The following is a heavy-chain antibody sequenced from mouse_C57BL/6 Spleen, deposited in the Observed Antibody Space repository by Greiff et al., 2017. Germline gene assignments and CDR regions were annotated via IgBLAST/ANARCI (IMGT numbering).Heavy chain of an antibody. D-gene: IGHD1-1*01. CDR2: ISYDGSN. V-gene: IGHV3-6*01. J-gene: IGHJ3*01. CDR1: GYSITSGYY. CDR3: ARPDYYGSIWFAY. Sequence: ESGPGLVKPSQSLSLTCSVTGYSITSGYYWNWIRQFPGNKLEWMGYISYDGSNNYNPSLKNRISITRDTSKNQFFLKLNSVTTEDTATDYCARPDYYGSIWFAYWGQGTLVTVSA.